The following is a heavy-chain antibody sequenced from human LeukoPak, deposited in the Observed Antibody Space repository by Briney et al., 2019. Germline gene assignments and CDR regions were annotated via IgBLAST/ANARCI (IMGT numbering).Heavy chain of an antibody. CDR2: ISYDRSNK. D-gene: IGHD3-10*01. J-gene: IGHJ4*02. V-gene: IGHV3-30*04. Sequence: GSLRLSCAASGFTFSSYAMHWVRQAPGKGLEWVAVISYDRSNKYYADSVKGRFTISRDNSKNTLYLQMNSLRAEDTAVYYCVAGADYYGSGGLNDYWGQGTLVTVSS. CDR1: GFTFSSYA. CDR3: VAGADYYGSGGLNDY.